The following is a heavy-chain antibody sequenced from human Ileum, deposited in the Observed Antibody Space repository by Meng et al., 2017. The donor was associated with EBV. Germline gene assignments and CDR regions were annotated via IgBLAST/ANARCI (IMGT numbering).Heavy chain of an antibody. V-gene: IGHV4-4*02. CDR3: ARGYGSGRDYFDY. CDR1: GGSISSSNW. J-gene: IGHJ4*02. D-gene: IGHD3-10*01. Sequence: QVQLQGPGPGLVKPSGTLSLTCAVSGGSISSSNWWNWVRQPPGKGLEWIGEIYYSGSTIYNPSLKSRVTISVDKSKNLFSLKLSSVTAADTAVYYCARGYGSGRDYFDYWGQGTLVTVSS. CDR2: IYYSGST.